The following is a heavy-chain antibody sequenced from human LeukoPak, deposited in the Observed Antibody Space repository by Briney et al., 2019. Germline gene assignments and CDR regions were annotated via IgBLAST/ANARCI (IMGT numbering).Heavy chain of an antibody. CDR3: ARDRATVTDGVWFDP. Sequence: ASVKVSCKASGYTFTGYYMHWVRQAPGQGLEWMGWINPNSGGTNYAQKFQDRVTMTRDTSISTAYMELSRLRSDDTAVYYCARDRATVTDGVWFDPWGQGTLVTVSS. V-gene: IGHV1-2*02. CDR2: INPNSGGT. J-gene: IGHJ5*02. CDR1: GYTFTGYY. D-gene: IGHD4-17*01.